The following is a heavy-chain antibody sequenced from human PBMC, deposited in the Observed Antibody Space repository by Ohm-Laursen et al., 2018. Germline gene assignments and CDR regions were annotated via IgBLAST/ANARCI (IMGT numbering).Heavy chain of an antibody. CDR2: ISGSGGIT. V-gene: IGHV3-23*01. CDR3: ARDPPEDSSWYADY. CDR1: GFTFSSYA. J-gene: IGHJ4*02. D-gene: IGHD6-13*01. Sequence: SLRLSCAASGFTFSSYAMSWVRQAPGKGLEWGSVISGSGGITYYADSVKGRFTISRDNSKNTLYLQMNSLRAEDTAVYYCARDPPEDSSWYADYWGQGTLVTVSP.